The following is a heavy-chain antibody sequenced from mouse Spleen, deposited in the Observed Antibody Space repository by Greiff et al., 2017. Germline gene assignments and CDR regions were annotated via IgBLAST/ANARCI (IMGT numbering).Heavy chain of an antibody. CDR2: INPSSGYT. CDR3: ARLELITTVEDAMDY. Sequence: VQLQESGAELARPGASVKMSCKASGYTFTSYTMHWVKQRPGQGLEWIGYINPSSGYTNYNQKFKDKATLTADKSSSTAYMQLSSLTSEDSAVYYCARLELITTVEDAMDYWGQGTSVTVSS. CDR1: GYTFTSYT. D-gene: IGHD1-1*01. V-gene: IGHV1-4*01. J-gene: IGHJ4*01.